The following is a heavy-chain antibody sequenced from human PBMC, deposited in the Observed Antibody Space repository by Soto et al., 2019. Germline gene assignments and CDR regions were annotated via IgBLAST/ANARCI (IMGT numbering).Heavy chain of an antibody. CDR1: GFTVSSNY. CDR2: IYSGGST. V-gene: IGHV3-66*01. CDR3: ARGTMVRGDYYYMDV. J-gene: IGHJ6*03. Sequence: EVQLVESGGGLVQPGGSLRLSCAASGFTVSSNYMSWVRQAPGKGLEWVSVIYSGGSTYYADSVKGRFTISRDNSKNTLYLQMNSLRAEDTAVYYCARGTMVRGDYYYMDVWGKGTTVTVSS. D-gene: IGHD3-10*01.